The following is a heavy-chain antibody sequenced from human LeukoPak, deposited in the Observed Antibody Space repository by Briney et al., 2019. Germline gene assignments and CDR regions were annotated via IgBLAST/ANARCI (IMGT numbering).Heavy chain of an antibody. CDR1: GGSISSGGYY. D-gene: IGHD1-26*01. CDR2: IYHSGST. CDR3: ARDEEAQWEPKGAFDI. Sequence: PSQTLSLTCTVSGGSISSGGYYWSWIRQPPGKGLEWIGYIYHSGSTYYNPSLKSRVTISVDRSKNQFSLKLSSVTAADTAVYYCARDEEAQWEPKGAFDIWGQGTMVTVSS. V-gene: IGHV4-30-2*01. J-gene: IGHJ3*02.